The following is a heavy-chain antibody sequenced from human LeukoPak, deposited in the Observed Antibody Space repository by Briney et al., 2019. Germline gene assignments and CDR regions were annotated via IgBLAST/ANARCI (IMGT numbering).Heavy chain of an antibody. Sequence: PGGSLRLSCAASGFAVSSNYMSWVRQAPGKGLEWVSVIYSGGSTDYADSVKGRFTISRDNSKNTLYLQMDSLRAEDTAVYYCARDGDYSKYFDYWGQGTLVTVSS. CDR3: ARDGDYSKYFDY. V-gene: IGHV3-66*01. J-gene: IGHJ4*02. D-gene: IGHD4-11*01. CDR2: IYSGGST. CDR1: GFAVSSNY.